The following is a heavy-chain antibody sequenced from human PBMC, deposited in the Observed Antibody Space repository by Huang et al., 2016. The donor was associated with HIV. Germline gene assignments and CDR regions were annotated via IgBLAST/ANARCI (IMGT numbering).Heavy chain of an antibody. CDR2: IKRKVDPGWT. CDR3: STLTSPYYDTSGYLPHFDY. J-gene: IGHJ4*02. D-gene: IGHD3-22*01. V-gene: IGHV3-15*01. Sequence: EVRLLESGGGLVKPGGSLRLSCAASGFRFSYTWMTWVRPARGRRVEWGCRIKRKVDPGWTDEAAAVKGRFTISRDDSTNTVFLQMNSLKTEDTGVYYCSTLTSPYYDTSGYLPHFDYWGQGTLVTVSS. CDR1: GFRFSYTW.